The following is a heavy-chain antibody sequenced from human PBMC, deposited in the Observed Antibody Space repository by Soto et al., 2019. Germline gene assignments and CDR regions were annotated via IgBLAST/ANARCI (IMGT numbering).Heavy chain of an antibody. CDR3: AKGLATFYYYGMDV. Sequence: EVQLLESGGGLVQPGGSLRLSCAASGFTFSSYAMTWVRQAPGKGLDWVSAIRGSGGSTYYAASLKGRFTISRDNSKNTLYLQMNSLTAEDTAVYYCAKGLATFYYYGMDVWGQGTTVTVSS. J-gene: IGHJ6*02. V-gene: IGHV3-23*01. CDR1: GFTFSSYA. D-gene: IGHD3-9*01. CDR2: IRGSGGST.